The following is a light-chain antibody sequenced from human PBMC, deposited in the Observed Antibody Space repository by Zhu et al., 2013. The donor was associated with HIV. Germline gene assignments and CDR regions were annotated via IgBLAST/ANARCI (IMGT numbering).Light chain of an antibody. CDR2: GAS. CDR3: QQRSHWPPT. Sequence: EIVMTQSPATLSVSPGERATLSCRASQSVSSNLAWYQQKPGQAPRLLIYGASTRATGIPARFSGSGSGTEFTLTISSLQSEDFAVYFCQQRSHWPPTFGGGTKVEIK. J-gene: IGKJ4*01. CDR1: QSVSSN. V-gene: IGKV3-15*01.